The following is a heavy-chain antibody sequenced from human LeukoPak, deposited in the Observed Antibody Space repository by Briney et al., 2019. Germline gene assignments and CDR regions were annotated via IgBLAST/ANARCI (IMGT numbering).Heavy chain of an antibody. CDR3: ARAKANWGSGDY. CDR1: EYTFTDYY. V-gene: IGHV1-2*02. CDR2: INPNTGGT. J-gene: IGHJ4*02. D-gene: IGHD7-27*01. Sequence: ASVKVSCKASEYTFTDYYVHWVRQAPGQGLGWMGWINPNTGGTNYAQKFQGRVTMTRDTSISTGYMDLSGLRSDDTAVYYCARAKANWGSGDYWGQGTLVTVSS.